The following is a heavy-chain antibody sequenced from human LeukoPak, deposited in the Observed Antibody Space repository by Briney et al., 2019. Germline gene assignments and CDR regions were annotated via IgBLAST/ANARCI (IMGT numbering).Heavy chain of an antibody. J-gene: IGHJ4*02. Sequence: LRCIVLRGSISSGSYYWGWIRQPPGKGLEGFGTIYSGGTTCYNPSLRSRVTISVDPSKNQFSLKPSSVPAAATAVYYCARPYYGSGSYSGFQDWGQGTLVTVSS. CDR1: RGSISSGSYY. CDR2: IYSGGTT. D-gene: IGHD3-10*01. V-gene: IGHV4-39*07. CDR3: ARPYYGSGSYSGFQD.